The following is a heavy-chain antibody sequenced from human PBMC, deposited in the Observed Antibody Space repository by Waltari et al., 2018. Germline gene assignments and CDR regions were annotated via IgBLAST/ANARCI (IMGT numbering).Heavy chain of an antibody. J-gene: IGHJ4*02. V-gene: IGHV1-3*01. CDR1: GYTFTSYA. Sequence: QVQLVQSGAEVKKPGASVKVSCKASGYTFTSYAMHWVRQAPGQRLEWMGWINAGTGNTRYSQKFQGRVTITSDTSARTAYMELSSLRSEDTAVYYCARDLGDIVVVVAATLDYCGQGTLVTVSS. CDR2: INAGTGNT. D-gene: IGHD2-15*01. CDR3: ARDLGDIVVVVAATLDY.